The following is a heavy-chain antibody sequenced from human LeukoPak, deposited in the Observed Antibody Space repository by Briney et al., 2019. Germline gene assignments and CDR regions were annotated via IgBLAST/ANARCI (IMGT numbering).Heavy chain of an antibody. CDR1: GYTFTSYY. CDR3: ARGPGGLSYFFDR. CDR2: INPSGGST. D-gene: IGHD5-12*01. J-gene: IGHJ4*02. Sequence: ASVKVSCKASGYTFTSYYMHWVRQAPGQGLEWMGIINPSGGSTNYAQKFQGRVTMTRDTSTSTAYMELRRLTSDDTAVYFCARGPGGLSYFFDRWGQGTLVTVSS. V-gene: IGHV1-46*01.